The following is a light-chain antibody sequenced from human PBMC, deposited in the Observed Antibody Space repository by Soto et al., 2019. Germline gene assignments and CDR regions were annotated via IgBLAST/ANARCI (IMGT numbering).Light chain of an antibody. CDR3: CSYPGSVI. CDR1: SSDVGGYDY. Sequence: QSALTQPRSVSGSPGQSVTISCTGTSSDVGGYDYVSWYQHHPCKAPKLMIYGVSQRPSGVPARFSGSKSGNTASLTISGLQAEDEADYYCCSYPGSVIFGGGTKVTVL. V-gene: IGLV2-11*01. J-gene: IGLJ2*01. CDR2: GVS.